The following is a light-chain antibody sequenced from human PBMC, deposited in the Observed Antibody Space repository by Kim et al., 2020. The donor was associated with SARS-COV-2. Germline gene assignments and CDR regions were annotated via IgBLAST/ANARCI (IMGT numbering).Light chain of an antibody. CDR1: KLGDEY. CDR2: QDS. V-gene: IGLV3-1*01. J-gene: IGLJ2*01. Sequence: SVSTGKTASITCSGDKLGDEYACWYQQKPGQSPVLVIYQDSKRPSGIPERFSGSNSGNTATLTISETQAMDEADYYCQAWDSSNVVFGGGTQLTVL. CDR3: QAWDSSNVV.